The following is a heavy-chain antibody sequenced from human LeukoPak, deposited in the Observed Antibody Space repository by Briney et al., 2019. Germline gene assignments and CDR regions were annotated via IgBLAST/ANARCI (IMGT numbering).Heavy chain of an antibody. V-gene: IGHV3-74*01. CDR3: ARGKYYYYMDV. CDR1: GFTFSSYW. J-gene: IGHJ6*03. CDR2: INSDGSST. Sequence: GGSLRLSCAASGFTFSSYWMHWVRQAPGKGLVWVSRINSDGSSTSYADSVKGRFTISRDNAKSSLYLQMNSLRAEDTALYYCARGKYYYYMDVWGKGTTVTVSS.